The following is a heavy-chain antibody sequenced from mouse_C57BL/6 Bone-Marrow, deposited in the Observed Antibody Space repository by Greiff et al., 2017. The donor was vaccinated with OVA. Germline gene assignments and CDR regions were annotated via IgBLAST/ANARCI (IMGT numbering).Heavy chain of an antibody. D-gene: IGHD3-2*02. CDR1: GYTFTSYW. J-gene: IGHJ4*01. Sequence: VKLQQPGAELVMPGASVKLSCKASGYTFTSYWMHWVKQRPGQGLEWIGEIDPSDSYTNYNQKFKGKSTLTVDKSSSTAYMQLSSLTSEDSAVYYCARGQLRLHYYAMDYWGQGTSVTVSS. CDR2: IDPSDSYT. CDR3: ARGQLRLHYYAMDY. V-gene: IGHV1-69*01.